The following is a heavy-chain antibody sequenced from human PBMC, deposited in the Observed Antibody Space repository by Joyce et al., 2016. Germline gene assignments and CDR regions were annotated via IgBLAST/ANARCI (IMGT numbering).Heavy chain of an antibody. CDR3: VRPRVAVAGTRWFDP. J-gene: IGHJ5*02. V-gene: IGHV3-23*01. CDR2: IGAGARGT. Sequence: EVHLLESGGGLVQPGGSLRLSCAASGFTFVGYAMSWVRQAAGKGMEWVSAIGAGARGTHYAYSVGGRFTISRDDSDNSLYLHMSGLRSDDTAVYYCVRPRVAVAGTRWFDPWGQGTLVTVSS. CDR1: GFTFVGYA. D-gene: IGHD6-13*01.